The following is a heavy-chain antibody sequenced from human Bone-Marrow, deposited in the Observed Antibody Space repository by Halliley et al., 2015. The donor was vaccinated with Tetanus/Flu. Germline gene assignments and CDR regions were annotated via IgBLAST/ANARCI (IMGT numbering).Heavy chain of an antibody. D-gene: IGHD1-26*01. J-gene: IGHJ5*02. CDR2: MSYSGTP. CDR3: VRTAGAVGGGHWFDP. V-gene: IGHV4-59*01. Sequence: WIGYMSYSGTPNYNPSLKSRVTISRDTSKNQFSLKVNSGTAADTAIYYCVRTAGAVGGGHWFDPWGQGSLVTVSS.